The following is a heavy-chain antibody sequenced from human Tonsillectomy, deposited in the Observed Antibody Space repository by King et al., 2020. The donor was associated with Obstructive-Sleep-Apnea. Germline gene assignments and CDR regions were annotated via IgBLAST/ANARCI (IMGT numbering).Heavy chain of an antibody. J-gene: IGHJ5*02. D-gene: IGHD7-27*01. CDR1: GGSISSYY. CDR2: IYYSGST. V-gene: IGHV4-59*08. Sequence: QLQESGPGLVKPSETLSLTCTVSGGSISSYYWSWIRQPPGKGLEWIGYIYYSGSTNYNPSLKSRVTISVDTSKNQFSLKLSSVTAADTAVYYCARRGRVLGTGEGWFDPWGQGTLVTVSS. CDR3: ARRGRVLGTGEGWFDP.